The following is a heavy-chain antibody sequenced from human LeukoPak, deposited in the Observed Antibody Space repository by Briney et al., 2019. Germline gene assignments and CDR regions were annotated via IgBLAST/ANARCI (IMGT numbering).Heavy chain of an antibody. CDR1: GGSVSSSTYY. Sequence: SETLSLTCSVSGGSVSSSTYYWAWIRQPPGKGLEWIGTIYYSRITYSDPSLKSRVIMSVDTSKNQLSLKLTSVTAADTAVYYCARPYVAGSFSDYWGQGILVTVSS. V-gene: IGHV4-39*01. CDR2: IYYSRIT. CDR3: ARPYVAGSFSDY. D-gene: IGHD3-10*01. J-gene: IGHJ4*02.